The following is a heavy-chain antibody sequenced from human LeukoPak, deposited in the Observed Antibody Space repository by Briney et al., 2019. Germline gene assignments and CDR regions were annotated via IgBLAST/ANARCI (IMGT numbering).Heavy chain of an antibody. Sequence: GGSLRLSCAASGFTFSCYAMSWVRQAPGKGLEWVSAISGSGGNTYYADSVKGRFTISRDNSKNTMSLQMNSLRAEDTAVYYCAPLPSMAIYYNMDVWGKGTTVTVSS. CDR3: APLPSMAIYYNMDV. J-gene: IGHJ6*03. CDR2: ISGSGGNT. D-gene: IGHD6-6*01. CDR1: GFTFSCYA. V-gene: IGHV3-23*01.